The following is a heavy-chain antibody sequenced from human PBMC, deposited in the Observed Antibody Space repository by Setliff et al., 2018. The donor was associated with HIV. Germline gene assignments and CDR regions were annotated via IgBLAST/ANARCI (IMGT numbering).Heavy chain of an antibody. D-gene: IGHD3-10*01. J-gene: IGHJ4*02. CDR2: ISGSGGST. Sequence: GGSLRLSCAASGFTFNTYAMSWVRQAPGKGLEWVSVISGSGGSTFYADSVKGRFTISRDNSKNTLYLLMNGLRVEDTAVYYCTRPYYYASGSYDYWGQGTLVTVSS. CDR3: TRPYYYASGSYDY. CDR1: GFTFNTYA. V-gene: IGHV3-23*01.